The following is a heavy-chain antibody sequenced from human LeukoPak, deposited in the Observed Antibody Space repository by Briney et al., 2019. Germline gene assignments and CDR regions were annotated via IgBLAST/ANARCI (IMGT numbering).Heavy chain of an antibody. D-gene: IGHD3-22*01. J-gene: IGHJ5*02. Sequence: ASVKVSCKASGYTFTGYYMHWVRQAPGQGLEWMGWINPNSGGTNYAQKFQGRVTMTRDTSISTAYMELSRLRSDDTAVYYCTSDTYYYDSTGLGHWFDPWGQGTLVTVSS. V-gene: IGHV1-2*02. CDR3: TSDTYYYDSTGLGHWFDP. CDR2: INPNSGGT. CDR1: GYTFTGYY.